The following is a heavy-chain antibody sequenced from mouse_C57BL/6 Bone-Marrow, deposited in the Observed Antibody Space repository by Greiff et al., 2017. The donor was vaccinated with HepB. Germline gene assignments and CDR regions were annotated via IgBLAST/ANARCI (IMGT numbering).Heavy chain of an antibody. J-gene: IGHJ2*01. CDR2: IDPENGDT. CDR3: TTRDNNYGSREGY. CDR1: GFNIKDDY. V-gene: IGHV14-4*01. D-gene: IGHD1-1*01. Sequence: VQLQQSGAELVRPGASVKLSCTASGFNIKDDYMHWVKQRPEQGLEWIGWIDPENGDTEYASKFQGKATITADTSSNTAYLQLSSLTSEDTAVYYCTTRDNNYGSREGYWGQGTTLTVSS.